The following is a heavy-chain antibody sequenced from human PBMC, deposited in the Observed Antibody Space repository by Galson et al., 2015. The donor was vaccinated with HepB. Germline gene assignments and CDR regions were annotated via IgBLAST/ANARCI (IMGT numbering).Heavy chain of an antibody. CDR2: ISSSGYTK. Sequence: SLRLSCATSGFIFSDYYMSWIRQAPGKGLEWVSYISSSGYTKEYAGSVKGRFTISRDNAKNSVYLEMNNLRAEDTAVYYCASDGDHYYMDFWGKGTTVTVSS. CDR3: ASDGDHYYMDF. CDR1: GFIFSDYY. J-gene: IGHJ6*03. D-gene: IGHD4-17*01. V-gene: IGHV3-11*01.